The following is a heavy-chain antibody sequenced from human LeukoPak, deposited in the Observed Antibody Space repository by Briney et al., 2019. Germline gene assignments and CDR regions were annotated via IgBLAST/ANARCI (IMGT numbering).Heavy chain of an antibody. CDR2: ISYDGSNK. Sequence: GRSLRLSCAASGFTFSSYGMHWVRQAPGKGLEWVAVISYDGSNKYYADSVKGRFTISRDNSKNTLYLQMNSLRAEDTAVYYCARDSYDSSGYYYGLFDYWGQGTLVTVSS. CDR3: ARDSYDSSGYYYGLFDY. J-gene: IGHJ4*02. D-gene: IGHD3-22*01. V-gene: IGHV3-30*03. CDR1: GFTFSSYG.